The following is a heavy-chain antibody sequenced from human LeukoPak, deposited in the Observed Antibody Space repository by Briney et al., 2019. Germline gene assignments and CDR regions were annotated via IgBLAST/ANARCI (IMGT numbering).Heavy chain of an antibody. V-gene: IGHV4-4*02. CDR3: ARERYYDILTGYSPGAFDI. CDR2: IYHSGST. D-gene: IGHD3-9*01. J-gene: IGHJ3*02. CDR1: GGSISSSNW. Sequence: SETLSLTCAVSGGSISSSNWWSWVRQPPGKGLEWIGEIYHSGSTNYNPSLKSRVTISVDTSKNQFSLKLSSVTAADTAVYYCARERYYDILTGYSPGAFDIWGQGTMVTVSS.